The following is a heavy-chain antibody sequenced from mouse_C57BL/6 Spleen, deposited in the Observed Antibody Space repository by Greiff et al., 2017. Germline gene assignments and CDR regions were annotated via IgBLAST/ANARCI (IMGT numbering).Heavy chain of an antibody. CDR2: ISYSGST. J-gene: IGHJ4*01. CDR3: ARARQLYAMDY. D-gene: IGHD6-1*01. CDR1: GYSITSGYD. Sequence: EVQLQESGPGMVKPSQSLSLTCTVTGYSITSGYDWHWIRHFPGNKLEWMGYISYSGSTNYNPSLKSRISITHDTSKNHFFLKLNSVTTEDTATYYCARARQLYAMDYWGQGTSVTVSS. V-gene: IGHV3-1*01.